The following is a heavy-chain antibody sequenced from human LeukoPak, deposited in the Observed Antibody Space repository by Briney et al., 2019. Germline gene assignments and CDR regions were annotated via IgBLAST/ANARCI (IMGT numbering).Heavy chain of an antibody. V-gene: IGHV3-23*01. Sequence: PGGSLRLSCAASGFTFSSHGMTWVRQAPGKGLRWVSAISGSGDSTQYAGTVKGRFTISRDNSKNTLYLQMNSVRAEDTAVYYCAKHYDSSDYFYGDWGQGTLVTVSS. J-gene: IGHJ4*02. CDR3: AKHYDSSDYFYGD. CDR2: ISGSGDST. CDR1: GFTFSSHG. D-gene: IGHD3-22*01.